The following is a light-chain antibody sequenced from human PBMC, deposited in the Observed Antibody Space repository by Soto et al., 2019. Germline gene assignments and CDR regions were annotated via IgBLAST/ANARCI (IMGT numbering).Light chain of an antibody. CDR3: QQRSNWPLT. CDR1: QSIGSY. CDR2: DAS. Sequence: EIVLTQSPGTLSLSPGERATLSCRASQSIGSYLTWYQHKPGQAPRLLIYDASKRATGIPARFSGSGSGTDFILTISSLEPEDFAVYYCQQRSNWPLTFGGGTKVDI. J-gene: IGKJ4*01. V-gene: IGKV3-11*01.